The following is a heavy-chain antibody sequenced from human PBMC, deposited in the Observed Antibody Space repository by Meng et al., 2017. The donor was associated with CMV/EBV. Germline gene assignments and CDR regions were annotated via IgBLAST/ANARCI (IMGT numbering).Heavy chain of an antibody. J-gene: IGHJ6*02. D-gene: IGHD6-6*01. V-gene: IGHV4-39*01. CDR1: GGPIRSGGYD. Sequence: SETLSLTCTVSGGPIRSGGYDWAWLRQPPGKGLEWIGSILYSGNTYYKSSLKSRLIILVDTSKNQFSLRLSSVTAADTAVYYCARLRIPARRVQYGLDAWGQGTTVTVSS. CDR2: ILYSGNT. CDR3: ARLRIPARRVQYGLDA.